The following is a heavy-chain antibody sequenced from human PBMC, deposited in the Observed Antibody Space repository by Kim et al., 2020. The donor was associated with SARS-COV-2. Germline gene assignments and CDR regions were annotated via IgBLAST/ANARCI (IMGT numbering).Heavy chain of an antibody. J-gene: IGHJ3*02. CDR3: NRIIRTTLAFRAAFN. Sequence: GGSLRLSCAASGFTFSNFPINWVRQASGNGLEWVSSISSKIYHYSNSYAASVRCSITTYRDDTSSTAYMYMYSLKSTGTTICEYNRIIRTTLAFRAAFN. D-gene: IGHD1-1*01. CDR2: ISSKIYHYSN. V-gene: IGHV3-73*01. CDR1: GFTFSNFP.